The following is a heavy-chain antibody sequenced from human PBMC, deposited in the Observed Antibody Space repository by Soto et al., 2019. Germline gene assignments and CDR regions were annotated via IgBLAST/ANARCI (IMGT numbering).Heavy chain of an antibody. D-gene: IGHD4-4*01. CDR2: IKHDGSEK. J-gene: IGHJ4*02. CDR3: GRVTVSTSRSYDFDY. Sequence: GGSLRLSCAASGFTFSNYWMSWVRQAPGKGLAWVANIKHDGSEKYYVDSVKGRFTISRDNAKNSLYLQMNSLRAEDTAVYYCGRVTVSTSRSYDFDYWGQGALVNVSS. V-gene: IGHV3-7*01. CDR1: GFTFSNYW.